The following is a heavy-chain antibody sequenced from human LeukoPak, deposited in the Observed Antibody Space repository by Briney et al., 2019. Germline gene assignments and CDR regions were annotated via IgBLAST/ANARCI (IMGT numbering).Heavy chain of an antibody. CDR2: IRYDGSNK. D-gene: IGHD5-24*01. CDR1: GFTFSSYG. Sequence: PGGSLRLSCAASGFTFSSYGMHWVRQAPGKGLEWVAFIRYDGSNKYYADSVKGRFTISRDNSKKKLYLQMNSLRPEDTALYYCARGGLEMATTLNWFFDLWGRGTLVSVSS. CDR3: ARGGLEMATTLNWFFDL. V-gene: IGHV3-30*02. J-gene: IGHJ2*01.